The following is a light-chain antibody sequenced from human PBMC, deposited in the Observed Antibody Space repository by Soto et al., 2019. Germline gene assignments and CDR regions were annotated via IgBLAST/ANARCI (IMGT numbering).Light chain of an antibody. CDR3: QQYKDWPPVT. J-gene: IGKJ5*01. V-gene: IGKV3-15*01. Sequence: EVVLTQSPATLSVSPGDRATLSCRASYSVSINFAWYQQKPGQAPRLLIRGASTRATGIPARFSGGGSGTDFTLTISSVQSEDFAVYYCQQYKDWPPVTFGQWKRLEIK. CDR2: GAS. CDR1: YSVSIN.